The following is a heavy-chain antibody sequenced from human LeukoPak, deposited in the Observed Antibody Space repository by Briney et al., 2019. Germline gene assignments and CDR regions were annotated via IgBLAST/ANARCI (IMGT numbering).Heavy chain of an antibody. V-gene: IGHV3-30*02. CDR2: IRYDGSNK. Sequence: GGSLRLSCAASGFTFSSYGMHWVRQAPGKGLEWVAFIRYDGSNKYYADSVKGRFTISRDDAKNSLYLQMNSLRAEDTAVYYCASEGYGGNSDAFDSWGQGTMVTVSS. D-gene: IGHD4-23*01. CDR1: GFTFSSYG. CDR3: ASEGYGGNSDAFDS. J-gene: IGHJ3*02.